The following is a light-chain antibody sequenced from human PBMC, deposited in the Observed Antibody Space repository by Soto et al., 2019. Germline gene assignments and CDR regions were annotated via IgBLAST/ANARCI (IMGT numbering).Light chain of an antibody. V-gene: IGKV3-15*01. CDR3: QQYNSWPET. J-gene: IGKJ1*01. CDR2: DAS. Sequence: EIVMPQSPGTLSVSPGERATLFCRASQSVRSSLAWYQQKPGQAPGLFIYDASTRATGIPARFSGSGSGTEFTLTISSLQSEDFAVYYCQQYNSWPETVGQGTKVDIK. CDR1: QSVRSS.